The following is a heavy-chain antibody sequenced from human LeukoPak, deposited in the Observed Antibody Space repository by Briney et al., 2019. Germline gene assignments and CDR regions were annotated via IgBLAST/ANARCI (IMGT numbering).Heavy chain of an antibody. D-gene: IGHD5-24*01. J-gene: IGHJ4*02. CDR1: GFTVSSSY. CDR3: AKDDGLYYFDS. CDR2: ISSAGTT. V-gene: IGHV3-66*02. Sequence: GGSLRLSCAASGFTVSSSYMSWVRQAPGKGLEWVSIISSAGTTYYADSVKGRFTISRDNSKNTLYLQMHSLRAEDTAVYYCAKDDGLYYFDSWGQGTLVTVSS.